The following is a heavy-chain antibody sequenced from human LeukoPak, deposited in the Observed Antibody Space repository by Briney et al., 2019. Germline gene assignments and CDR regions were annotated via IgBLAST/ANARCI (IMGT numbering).Heavy chain of an antibody. D-gene: IGHD1-1*01. J-gene: IGHJ4*02. V-gene: IGHV4-4*02. CDR2: IYHSEST. CDR1: GGSISSSNW. Sequence: SGTLSLTCAVSGGSISSSNWWSWVRQPPGKGLEWIGEIYHSESTNYNPSLKSRVTISVDTSKNQFSLELRSVTAADTAVYFCTRVEVHGQSDYWGQGTLVTVSS. CDR3: TRVEVHGQSDY.